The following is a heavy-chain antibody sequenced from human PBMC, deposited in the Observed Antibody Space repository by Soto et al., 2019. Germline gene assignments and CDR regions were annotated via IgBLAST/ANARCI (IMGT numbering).Heavy chain of an antibody. D-gene: IGHD1-26*01. CDR3: ATVPQVGAAY. CDR1: GFTFSSYG. V-gene: IGHV3-30*03. Sequence: QVQLVESGGGVVQPGRSLRLSCAASGFTFSSYGMHWVRQAPGKGLEWVAVISYDGSNKYYADSVKGRFTISRDNSKNTLYLQMNSLRAEDTAVYYCATVPQVGAAYWGQGTLVTVSS. J-gene: IGHJ4*02. CDR2: ISYDGSNK.